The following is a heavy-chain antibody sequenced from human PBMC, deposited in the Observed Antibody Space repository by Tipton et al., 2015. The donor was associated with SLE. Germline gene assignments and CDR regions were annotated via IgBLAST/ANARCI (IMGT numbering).Heavy chain of an antibody. V-gene: IGHV1-18*01. J-gene: IGHJ6*02. CDR3: ARGMLTWRGAIIGVDV. CDR1: GYTFTTYG. CDR2: ISTYNGNT. D-gene: IGHD2-8*01. Sequence: QLVQSGVEVKKPGASVRVSCKASGYTFTTYGISWVRQAPGQGLEWMGWISTYNGNTNYAQKLQGRVTMTRDTSITTAYMELSSLKSDDTAVYYCARGMLTWRGAIIGVDVWGQGARVNVSS.